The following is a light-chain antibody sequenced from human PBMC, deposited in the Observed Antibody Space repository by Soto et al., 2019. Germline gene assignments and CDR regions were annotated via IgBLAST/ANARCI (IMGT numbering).Light chain of an antibody. Sequence: QSVLTQPPSASGTPGQRVTISCSGSSSNIGSHPVNWYQQLPGTAPKLLLYGDNQRPSGVPDRFSASKSGASASLAISGLQSEDEAIYYCASWDNSLNGLYVFGAGTKVTVL. V-gene: IGLV1-44*01. J-gene: IGLJ1*01. CDR3: ASWDNSLNGLYV. CDR1: SSNIGSHP. CDR2: GDN.